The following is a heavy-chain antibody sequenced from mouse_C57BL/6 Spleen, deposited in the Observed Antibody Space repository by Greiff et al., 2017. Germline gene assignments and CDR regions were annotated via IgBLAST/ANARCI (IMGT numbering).Heavy chain of an antibody. Sequence: VQRVESGAELVRPGASVKLSCKASGYTFTDYYINWVKQRPGQGLEWIARIYPGSGNTYYNEKFKGKATLTAEKSSSTAYMQLSSLTSEDSAVYFCARTYYYGSSSYAMDYWGQGTSVTVSS. CDR2: IYPGSGNT. J-gene: IGHJ4*01. CDR3: ARTYYYGSSSYAMDY. CDR1: GYTFTDYY. D-gene: IGHD1-1*01. V-gene: IGHV1-76*01.